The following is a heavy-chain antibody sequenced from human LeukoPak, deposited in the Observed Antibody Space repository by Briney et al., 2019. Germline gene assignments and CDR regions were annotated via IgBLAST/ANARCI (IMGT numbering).Heavy chain of an antibody. CDR2: IYYSGST. D-gene: IGHD1-26*01. J-gene: IGHJ6*02. CDR3: ARSGGYYYYGMDV. CDR1: GGSISSYY. Sequence: SETLSLTCTVSGGSISSYYWSWIRQPPGMGLEWIGYIYYSGSTNYNPSLKSRVTISVDTSKNQFSLKLSSVTAADTAVYYCARSGGYYYYGMDVWGRGTLVTVSS. V-gene: IGHV4-59*01.